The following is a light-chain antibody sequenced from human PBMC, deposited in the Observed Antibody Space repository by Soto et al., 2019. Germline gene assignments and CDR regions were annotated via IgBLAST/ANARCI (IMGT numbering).Light chain of an antibody. Sequence: EIVLTQSPATLSLSPGERATLSCRARQSVSSYLAWYQQKPGQAPRLLIYDASNRATGIPARFSGSGSGTDFTLTISSLEPEDFAVYYCQQRSNWPWTFGQGTQVEIK. CDR1: QSVSSY. V-gene: IGKV3-11*01. J-gene: IGKJ1*01. CDR3: QQRSNWPWT. CDR2: DAS.